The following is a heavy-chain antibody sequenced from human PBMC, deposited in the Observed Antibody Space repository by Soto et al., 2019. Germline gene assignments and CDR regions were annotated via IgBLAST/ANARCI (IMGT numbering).Heavy chain of an antibody. J-gene: IGHJ5*02. Sequence: EVQLVESGGGLVQPGGSLRLSCAASGFTFSPYWFHWVRQAPGKGLVWVSRINHDGSFTNYADSVKGRFTISRDNAKDTLYLQMNELRGEDTAVYYCARDEEGLVGNLWGQGTLVTVSS. V-gene: IGHV3-74*01. CDR3: ARDEEGLVGNL. D-gene: IGHD2-8*02. CDR1: GFTFSPYW. CDR2: INHDGSFT.